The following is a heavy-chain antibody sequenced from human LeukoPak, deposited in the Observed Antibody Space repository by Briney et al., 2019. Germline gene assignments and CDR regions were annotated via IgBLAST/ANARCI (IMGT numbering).Heavy chain of an antibody. D-gene: IGHD2-21*02. Sequence: PSETLSLTCTVSGGSISSGGYYWSWIRQPPGKGLEWIGYIYYSGSTNYNPSLKSRVTISVDTSKNQFSLKLSSVTAADTAVYYCARDTLAYCGGDCYPSNWFDPWGQGTLVTVSS. V-gene: IGHV4-61*08. CDR1: GGSISSGGYY. CDR3: ARDTLAYCGGDCYPSNWFDP. J-gene: IGHJ5*02. CDR2: IYYSGST.